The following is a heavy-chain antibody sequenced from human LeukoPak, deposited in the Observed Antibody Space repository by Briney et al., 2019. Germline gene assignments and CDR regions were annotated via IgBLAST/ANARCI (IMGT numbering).Heavy chain of an antibody. CDR2: ISAYNGNT. D-gene: IGHD2-2*01. CDR1: GYTFTSYG. CDR3: ARDLSLNYALDAFDI. Sequence: VASVKVSCKASGYTFTSYGISWVRQAPGQGLEWMGWISAYNGNTNYAQKLQGRVTMTTDTSTSTAYMELRSLRSDDTAVYYCARDLSLNYALDAFDIWGQGTMVTVSS. V-gene: IGHV1-18*01. J-gene: IGHJ3*02.